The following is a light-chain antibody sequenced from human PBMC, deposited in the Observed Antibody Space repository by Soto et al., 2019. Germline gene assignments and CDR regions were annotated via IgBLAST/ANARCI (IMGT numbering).Light chain of an antibody. Sequence: DIPMTQSPSTLSASVGDRVTITCRASQSISSWLAWYQQRPGKAPKLLIYDASNLESGVPSRFSGSGSGTEFTLTISTLQPDDFSTYYCQQYNSYPWTFGQGTKVEI. V-gene: IGKV1-5*01. CDR3: QQYNSYPWT. CDR2: DAS. J-gene: IGKJ1*01. CDR1: QSISSW.